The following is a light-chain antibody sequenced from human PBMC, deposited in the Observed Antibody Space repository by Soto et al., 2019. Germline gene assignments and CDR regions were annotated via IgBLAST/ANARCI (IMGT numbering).Light chain of an antibody. CDR2: RNN. J-gene: IGLJ3*02. Sequence: QAVVTQPPSASGTPGQRVTISCSGSSSNIGSNYVYWYQQLPGTAPKLLIYRNNQRPSGVPDRFSGSKSGTSASLAISGLRSEDEADYYCAAWDDSLSGRVFGGGTTVTFL. V-gene: IGLV1-47*01. CDR3: AAWDDSLSGRV. CDR1: SSNIGSNY.